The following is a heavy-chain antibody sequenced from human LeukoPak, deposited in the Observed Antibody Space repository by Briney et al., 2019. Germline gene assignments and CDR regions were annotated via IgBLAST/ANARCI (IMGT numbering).Heavy chain of an antibody. D-gene: IGHD2-21*02. CDR2: FGTRHTHI. Sequence: GGSLRLPCVGSGLNFNTYDLTWVRQAPGKGLEWVALFGTRHTHIFYADSVEGRFAISRDNSKNTVYLQMNSLRVEDAAVYYCAARLPLYGMDVWGQGTTVTVSS. CDR3: AARLPLYGMDV. J-gene: IGHJ6*02. CDR1: GLNFNTYD. V-gene: IGHV3-23*01.